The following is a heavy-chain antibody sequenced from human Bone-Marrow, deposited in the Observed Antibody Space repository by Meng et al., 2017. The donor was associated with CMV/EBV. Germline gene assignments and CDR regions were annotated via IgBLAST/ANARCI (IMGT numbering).Heavy chain of an antibody. Sequence: PTLVKPTQTLTLTCTFSGFSLSTSGMRVSWIRQPPGKALEWLGRIDWDDDKFYSTSLKTRLTITKDTSKNQVVLTMTNMDPVDTPTYFCARTRSDSDSPSGYWGQGTLVTVSS. CDR3: ARTRSDSDSPSGY. V-gene: IGHV2-70D*14. J-gene: IGHJ4*02. D-gene: IGHD2-21*02. CDR1: GFSLSTSGMR. CDR2: IDWDDDK.